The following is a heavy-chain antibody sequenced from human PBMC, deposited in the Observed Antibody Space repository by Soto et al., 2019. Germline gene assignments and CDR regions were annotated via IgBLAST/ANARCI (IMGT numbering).Heavy chain of an antibody. CDR3: VRQGFGALHGLVDV. D-gene: IGHD3-10*01. J-gene: IGHJ6*02. V-gene: IGHV4-59*08. Sequence: QVQLQESGPGLVKPSETLSLICSDSGGSISSHNWGWIRLPPGKGLEWIGYIRDSGDTSYNPSLNSRVTMSLDTSKKECSLKLTSVTAADTAVYYWVRQGFGALHGLVDVWGQGTTVTVSS. CDR2: IRDSGDT. CDR1: GGSISSHN.